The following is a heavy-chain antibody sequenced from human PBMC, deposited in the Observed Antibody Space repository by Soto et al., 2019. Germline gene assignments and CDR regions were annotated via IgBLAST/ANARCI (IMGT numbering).Heavy chain of an antibody. Sequence: EVQLLESGGGLVQPGGSLRLSCAASGFTFSSYAMSWVRQAPGKGLEWVSAISGSGGSIYYADSVKGRFTISRDNSKNTLYLQMNSLRAEDTAVYYCAKDWYSSSWTHDAFDIWGQGTMVTVSS. V-gene: IGHV3-23*01. CDR2: ISGSGGSI. D-gene: IGHD6-6*01. CDR1: GFTFSSYA. J-gene: IGHJ3*02. CDR3: AKDWYSSSWTHDAFDI.